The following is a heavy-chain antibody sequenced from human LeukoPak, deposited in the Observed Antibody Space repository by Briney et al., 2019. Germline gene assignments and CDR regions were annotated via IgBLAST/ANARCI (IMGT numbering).Heavy chain of an antibody. Sequence: GGSLRLSCAASGFSFSTFVMHWVRQAPGKGLEWVAVIWYDGSNKYYADSVKGRFTISRDNSKNALYLQMNSLRAEDTAVYYCAKDPPDLNDYWGQGTLVTVSS. J-gene: IGHJ4*02. CDR3: AKDPPDLNDY. CDR1: GFSFSTFV. CDR2: IWYDGSNK. V-gene: IGHV3-33*06.